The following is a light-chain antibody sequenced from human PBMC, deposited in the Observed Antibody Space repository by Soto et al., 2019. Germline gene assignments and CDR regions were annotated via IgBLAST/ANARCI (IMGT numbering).Light chain of an antibody. J-gene: IGKJ2*01. CDR1: LSLVHTDGNTY. CDR3: LQGTHWPYT. V-gene: IGKV2-30*02. CDR2: KVS. Sequence: DVVMTQSPLSLPVTLGQPASISCKSSLSLVHTDGNTYLNWFQQRPGHSPRRLIYKVSYRDSGVPDRFSGSGSGTDFTLKISRVEAEDVGIYYCLQGTHWPYTLGQGTKVELK.